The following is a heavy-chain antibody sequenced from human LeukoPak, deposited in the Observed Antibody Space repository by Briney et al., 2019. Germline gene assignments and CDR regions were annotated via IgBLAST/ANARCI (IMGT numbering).Heavy chain of an antibody. CDR1: GYTFTICG. J-gene: IGHJ4*02. CDR2: ISAYNGNT. Sequence: ASVKVSCKASGYTFTICGISWVRQAPGQGLEWMGWISAYNGNTNYAQKLQGRVTMTTDTSTSTAYMELRSLRSDDTAVYYCARTYCSSTSCQEFDYWGQGTLVTVSS. D-gene: IGHD2-2*01. CDR3: ARTYCSSTSCQEFDY. V-gene: IGHV1-18*01.